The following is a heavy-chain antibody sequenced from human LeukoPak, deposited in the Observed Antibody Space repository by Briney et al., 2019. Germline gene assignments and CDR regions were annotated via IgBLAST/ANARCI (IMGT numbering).Heavy chain of an antibody. CDR3: ARAQVIDRKKYWNANFDY. CDR2: IKEDGSDT. V-gene: IGHV3-7*01. D-gene: IGHD1-1*01. Sequence: GGSLRLSCRVSGFMFNNYWMSWVRQAPGKGLEWVASIKEDGSDTYYMDSMKGRFTISRDNAKSSLSLQIYSLRVEDTAVYYCARAQVIDRKKYWNANFDYWGRGTLVTVSS. CDR1: GFMFNNYW. J-gene: IGHJ4*02.